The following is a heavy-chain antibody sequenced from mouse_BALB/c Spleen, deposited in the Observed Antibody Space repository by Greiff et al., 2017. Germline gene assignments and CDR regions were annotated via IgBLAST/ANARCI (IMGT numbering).Heavy chain of an antibody. J-gene: IGHJ3*01. V-gene: IGHV1-54*01. Sequence: QVQLQQSGAELVRPGTSVKVSCKASGYAFTNYLIEWVKQRPGQGLEWIGVINPGSGGTNYNEKFKGKATLTADKSSSTAYMQLSSLTSEDSAVYYCARSELTGTWFAYWGQGTLVTVSA. CDR3: ARSELTGTWFAY. D-gene: IGHD4-1*01. CDR1: GYAFTNYL. CDR2: INPGSGGT.